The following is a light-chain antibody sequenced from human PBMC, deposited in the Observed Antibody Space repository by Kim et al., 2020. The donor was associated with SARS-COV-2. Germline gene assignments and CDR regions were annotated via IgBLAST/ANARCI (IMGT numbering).Light chain of an antibody. J-gene: IGLJ3*02. CDR3: QAWDSSTAV. CDR1: KLGDKY. V-gene: IGLV3-1*01. CDR2: QDS. Sequence: VSPGQTASFTCSGDKLGDKYACWYQQKPGQSPVLVIYQDSKRPSGIPERFSGSNSGNTATLTISGTQAMDEADYYCQAWDSSTAVFGGGTQLTVL.